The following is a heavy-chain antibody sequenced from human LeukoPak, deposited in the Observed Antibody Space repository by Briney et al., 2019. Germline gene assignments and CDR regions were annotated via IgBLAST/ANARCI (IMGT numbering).Heavy chain of an antibody. Sequence: TSETLSLTCTVSGGSISSSSYYWGWIRQPPGKGLEWIGSIYYSGSTYYNPSLKSRVTISVDTSKNQFSLKLSSVTAADTAVYYRARRGNYYYGMDVWGQGTTVTVSS. CDR1: GGSISSSSYY. V-gene: IGHV4-39*01. CDR2: IYYSGST. CDR3: ARRGNYYYGMDV. J-gene: IGHJ6*02.